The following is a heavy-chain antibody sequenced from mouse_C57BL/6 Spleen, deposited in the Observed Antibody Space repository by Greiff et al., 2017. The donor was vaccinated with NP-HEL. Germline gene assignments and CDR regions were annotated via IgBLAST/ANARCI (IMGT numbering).Heavy chain of an antibody. Sequence: VQLQQSGPELVKPGASVKISCKASGYAFSSSWMNWVKQRPGKGLEWIGRIYPGDGDTNYNGKFKGKATLTADKSSSTAYMQLSSLTSEDSAVYFCASRLDSSGPWFAYWGQGTLVTVSA. CDR3: ASRLDSSGPWFAY. D-gene: IGHD3-2*02. CDR1: GYAFSSSW. J-gene: IGHJ3*01. CDR2: IYPGDGDT. V-gene: IGHV1-82*01.